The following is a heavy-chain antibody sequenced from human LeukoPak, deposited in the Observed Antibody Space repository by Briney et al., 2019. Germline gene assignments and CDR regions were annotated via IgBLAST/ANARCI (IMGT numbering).Heavy chain of an antibody. V-gene: IGHV4-39*01. CDR1: GGSISSTTYY. D-gene: IGHD3-22*01. J-gene: IGHJ4*02. Sequence: SETLSLTCIVSGGSISSTTYYWGWIRQPPGKRLEWIGSIYYSGSTYYNPSLKSRVTISVDTSKNQFSLKLSSVTAADTAVYYCARHGYYDSSGYSPFDYWGQGTLVTVSS. CDR2: IYYSGST. CDR3: ARHGYYDSSGYSPFDY.